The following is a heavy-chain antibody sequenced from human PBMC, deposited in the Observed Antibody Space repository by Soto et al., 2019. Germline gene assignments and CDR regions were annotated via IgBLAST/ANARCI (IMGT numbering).Heavy chain of an antibody. CDR1: GFSLSTSGVS. V-gene: IGHV2-5*01. J-gene: IGHJ4*01. CDR3: ARPIGCRGYLDY. CDR2: IYWNNDK. D-gene: IGHD1-26*01. Sequence: SGPTLVNPTQTLTLTCTSSGFSLSTSGVSVGWIRQPPGKGLGLLAFIYWNNDKSYNPSWKSRITASRDNSNKHVVLTMEKMNPAHTATYYCARPIGCRGYLDYWGQGTLITVSS.